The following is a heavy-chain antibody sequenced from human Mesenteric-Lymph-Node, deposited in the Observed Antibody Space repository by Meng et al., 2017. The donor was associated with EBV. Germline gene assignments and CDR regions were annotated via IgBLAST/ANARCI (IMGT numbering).Heavy chain of an antibody. J-gene: IGHJ4*02. V-gene: IGHV2-5*02. CDR1: GFSLTTSGVV. Sequence: QITLKESGPKLVKPTQTLTLTCTFSGFSLTTSGVVVGWIRQPPGKALEWLALIYWDDDKRYSPSLKSRLTITKDTSKNQVVLTMTNMDPVDTATYYCARRPYSWNFDFWGQGTLVTVSS. D-gene: IGHD1-20*01. CDR3: ARRPYSWNFDF. CDR2: IYWDDDK.